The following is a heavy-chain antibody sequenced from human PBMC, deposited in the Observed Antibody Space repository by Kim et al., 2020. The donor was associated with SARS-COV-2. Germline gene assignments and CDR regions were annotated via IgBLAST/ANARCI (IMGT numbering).Heavy chain of an antibody. CDR3: ARRDYYDSSGNYGEWYFDL. V-gene: IGHV1-46*01. J-gene: IGHJ2*01. CDR2: INPSGGST. CDR1: GYTFTSYY. Sequence: ASVKVSCKASGYTFTSYYMHWVRQAPGQGLEWMGIINPSGGSTSYAQKFQGRVTMTRDTSTSTVYMELSSLRSEDTAVYYCARRDYYDSSGNYGEWYFDLWGRGTLVTVSS. D-gene: IGHD3-22*01.